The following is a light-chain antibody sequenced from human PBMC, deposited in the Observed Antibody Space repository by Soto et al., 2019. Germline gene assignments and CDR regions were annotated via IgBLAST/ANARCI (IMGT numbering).Light chain of an antibody. CDR1: QGISNY. CDR3: QKYNSALGVT. J-gene: IGKJ4*01. V-gene: IGKV1-27*01. CDR2: AAS. Sequence: DIQMTQSPSSLSASVGDRVTITCRASQGISNYLAWYQQKPGKVPKLLIYAASTLQSGGPSRFSGSGSGTDFTLTISSLQPEDVATYYCQKYNSALGVTFGGGTKVEIK.